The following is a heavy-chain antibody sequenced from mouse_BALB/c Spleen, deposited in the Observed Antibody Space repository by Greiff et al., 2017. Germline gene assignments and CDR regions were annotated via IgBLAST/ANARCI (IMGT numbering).Heavy chain of an antibody. Sequence: EQSGAELVRPGSSVKISCKASGYAFSSYWMNWVKQRPGQGLEWIGQIYPGDGDTNYNGKFKGKATLTADKSSSTAYMQLSSLTSADSAVYFCARLLSFAYWGQGTMVTVSA. V-gene: IGHV1-80*01. D-gene: IGHD1-1*01. CDR1: GYAFSSYW. CDR3: ARLLSFAY. J-gene: IGHJ3*01. CDR2: IYPGDGDT.